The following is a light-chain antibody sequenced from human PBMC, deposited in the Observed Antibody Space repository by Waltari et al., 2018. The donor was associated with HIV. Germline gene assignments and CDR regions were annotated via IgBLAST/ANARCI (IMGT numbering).Light chain of an antibody. Sequence: QSALTQPRSVSGSPGQSVTFSCTGTSSDVGTYNFFSWYQQHPGKAPTLLIYDVRKRPSGVPERCSGSKSGNTASLTISGLQAEDEADDYCCSYAGSYIWVFGGGTELTVL. J-gene: IGLJ3*02. CDR3: CSYAGSYIWV. CDR1: SSDVGTYNF. CDR2: DVR. V-gene: IGLV2-11*01.